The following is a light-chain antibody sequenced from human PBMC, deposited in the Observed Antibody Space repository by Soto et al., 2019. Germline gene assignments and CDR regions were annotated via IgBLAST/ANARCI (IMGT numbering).Light chain of an antibody. CDR3: QQYGGSPYT. CDR1: QSVRSNY. V-gene: IGKV3-20*01. CDR2: GAS. J-gene: IGKJ2*01. Sequence: EIVLTQSPGTLSLSPGERATLSCRASQSVRSNYLAWYQQKPGQAPRLLIYGASSRATGIPDRFSGTGSGTDFTLTISILEPEDVAVYYCQQYGGSPYTFGQGPKLEIK.